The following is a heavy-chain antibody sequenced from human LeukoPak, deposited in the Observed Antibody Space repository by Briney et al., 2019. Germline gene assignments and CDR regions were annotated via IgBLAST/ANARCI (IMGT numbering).Heavy chain of an antibody. J-gene: IGHJ4*02. CDR1: GGSISSGGYY. Sequence: SSETLPLTCTVSGGSISSGGYYWSWIRQPPGKGLEWIGYIYHSGSTYYNPSLKSRVTISVDGSKNQFSLNLSSVTAADTAVYYCARGVWYYDFWSGYTAHRYYFDYWGQGTLVTVSS. V-gene: IGHV4-30-2*01. CDR2: IYHSGST. D-gene: IGHD3-3*01. CDR3: ARGVWYYDFWSGYTAHRYYFDY.